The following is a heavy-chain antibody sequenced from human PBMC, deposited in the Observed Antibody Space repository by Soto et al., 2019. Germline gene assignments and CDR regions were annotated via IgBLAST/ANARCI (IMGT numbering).Heavy chain of an antibody. CDR2: ISGSGGST. Sequence: GGSLRLSCATSGFTFSSNGMSWVRQAPGKGLEWVSAISGSGGSTYYADSVKGRFTISRDNSKNTLYLQMNSLRAEDTAVYYCASLGNYYDSSGYYHYWGQGTLVTVSS. J-gene: IGHJ4*02. CDR1: GFTFSSNG. V-gene: IGHV3-23*01. D-gene: IGHD3-22*01. CDR3: ASLGNYYDSSGYYHY.